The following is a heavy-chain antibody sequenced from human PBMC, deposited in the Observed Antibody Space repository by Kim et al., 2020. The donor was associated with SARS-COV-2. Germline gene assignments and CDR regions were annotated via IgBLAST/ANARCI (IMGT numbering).Heavy chain of an antibody. D-gene: IGHD3-9*01. CDR3: ARHVGGLVIPFDY. V-gene: IGHV4-39*01. J-gene: IGHJ4*02. Sequence: SHTTHMSRVTKSVETYKNQYSLRLSSVTAADTAVYYCARHVGGLVIPFDYWGQGTLVTVSS.